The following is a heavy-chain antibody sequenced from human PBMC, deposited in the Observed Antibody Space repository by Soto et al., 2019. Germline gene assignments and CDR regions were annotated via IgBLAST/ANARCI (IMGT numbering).Heavy chain of an antibody. CDR1: GFTFSSYG. CDR2: ISYDGSNK. CDR3: AKAWGRYFDRISTYDY. Sequence: QPGGSLRLSCAASGFTFSSYGMHWVRQAPGKGLEWVAVISYDGSNKYYADSVKGRFTISRDNSKNTLYLQMNSLRAEDTAVYYCAKAWGRYFDRISTYDYWGQGTLVTVSS. D-gene: IGHD3-9*01. J-gene: IGHJ4*02. V-gene: IGHV3-30*18.